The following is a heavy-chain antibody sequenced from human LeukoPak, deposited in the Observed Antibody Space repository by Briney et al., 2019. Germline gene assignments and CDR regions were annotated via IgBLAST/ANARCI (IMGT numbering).Heavy chain of an antibody. CDR2: ISGSGGST. CDR1: GFTFSSYA. J-gene: IGHJ4*02. D-gene: IGHD3-16*01. CDR3: AKDLSPGGVTPSAQDY. V-gene: IGHV3-23*01. Sequence: GGSLRLSCAASGFTFSSYAMSWVRQAPGKGLEWVSAISGSGGSTYYADSVKGRFTIPSDNSKNTLYLQMNSLRAEDTAIYYCAKDLSPGGVTPSAQDYWGQGTLVTVSS.